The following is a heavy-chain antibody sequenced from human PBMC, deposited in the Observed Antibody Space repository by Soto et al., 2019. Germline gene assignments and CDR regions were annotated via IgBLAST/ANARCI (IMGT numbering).Heavy chain of an antibody. D-gene: IGHD1-1*01. CDR3: ARDQSWHDLVWWFDP. V-gene: IGHV1-69*13. CDR1: GGTFSSYA. Sequence: SVKVSCKASGGTFSSYAISWVRQAPGQGLEWMGGIIPIFGTANYAQKFQGRVTITADESTSTAYMELSSLRSDDTAVYYCARDQSWHDLVWWFDPWGQGTLVTVSS. J-gene: IGHJ5*02. CDR2: IIPIFGTA.